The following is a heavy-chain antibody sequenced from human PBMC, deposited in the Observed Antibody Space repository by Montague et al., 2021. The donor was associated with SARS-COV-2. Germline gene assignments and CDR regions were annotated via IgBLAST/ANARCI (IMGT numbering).Heavy chain of an antibody. V-gene: IGHV4-59*02. Sequence: SETLSLTCTVSGDSVSHAFWTWIRQPPGKGLEWIGYVYYSRSSSXXPSLMSRVSIAVDTSKNQFSLRLSTVTAADTAIYYCVRDPAPSGSGTFYDYWGQGTLVAVSS. CDR2: VYYSRSS. CDR1: GDSVSHAF. D-gene: IGHD1-26*01. CDR3: VRDPAPSGSGTFYDY. J-gene: IGHJ4*02.